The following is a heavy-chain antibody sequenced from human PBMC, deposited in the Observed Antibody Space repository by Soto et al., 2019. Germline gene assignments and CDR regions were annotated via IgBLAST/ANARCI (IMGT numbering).Heavy chain of an antibody. CDR2: ISSTTNYI. V-gene: IGHV3-21*06. Sequence: KTGGSLRLSCAASGFIFSSYSMNWVRQAPGKGLEWVSSISSTTNYIYYGDSMKGRFTISRDNAKNSLYLEMNSLRAEDTAVYYCARESEDLTSNFDYWGQGTLVTVSS. CDR1: GFIFSSYS. J-gene: IGHJ4*02. CDR3: ARESEDLTSNFDY.